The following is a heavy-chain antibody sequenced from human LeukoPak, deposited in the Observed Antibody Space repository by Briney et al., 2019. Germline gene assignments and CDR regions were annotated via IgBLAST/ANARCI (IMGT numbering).Heavy chain of an antibody. J-gene: IGHJ5*02. CDR3: ARHFWFDP. D-gene: IGHD3-3*02. Sequence: SETLSLTCAVSGDSISSSRWWTWVRQPPGKGLEWIGEMFYSGTSNYNPSLESRVTISVDTSKNQFSLKLSSVTAADTAVYYCARHFWFDPWGQGTLVTVSS. V-gene: IGHV4/OR15-8*01. CDR2: MFYSGTS. CDR1: GDSISSSRW.